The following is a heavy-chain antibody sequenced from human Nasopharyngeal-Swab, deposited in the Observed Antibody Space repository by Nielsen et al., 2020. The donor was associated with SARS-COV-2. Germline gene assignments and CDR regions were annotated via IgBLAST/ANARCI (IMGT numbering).Heavy chain of an antibody. D-gene: IGHD2-2*01. CDR2: ISGSGGST. V-gene: IGHV3-23*01. CDR1: GFTFSSFA. J-gene: IGHJ3*02. CDR3: VKDKGRGSTSWNAFDI. Sequence: GESLKISCAASGFTFSSFAMSWVRQAPGKGLEWVSGISGSGGSTYYADSVKGRFTISRDNAKNSLYLQMNSLRAEDTALYYCVKDKGRGSTSWNAFDIWGQGTMVTVSS.